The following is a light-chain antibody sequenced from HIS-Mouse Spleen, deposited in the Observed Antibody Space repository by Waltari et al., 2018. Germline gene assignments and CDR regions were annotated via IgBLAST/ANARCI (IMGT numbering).Light chain of an antibody. CDR1: QGISSY. J-gene: IGKJ3*01. Sequence: AIRMTQSPFSLSASVGDRVTITCWASQGISSYLAWYQQKPAKAPKLFIYYASSLQSGVPSRFSGIGSGTDYTLTISSLQPEDFATYYCQQYYSTPFTFGPGTKVDIK. V-gene: IGKV1D-43*01. CDR3: QQYYSTPFT. CDR2: YAS.